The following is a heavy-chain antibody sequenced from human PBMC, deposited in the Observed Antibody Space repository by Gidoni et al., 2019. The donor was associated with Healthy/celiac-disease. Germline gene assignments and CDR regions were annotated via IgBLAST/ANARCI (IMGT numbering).Heavy chain of an antibody. CDR1: GFTFSSYA. Sequence: EVQLLESGGGLVQPGGSLRLSCAASGFTFSSYAMSWVRQAPGKGLDWVSAIMGSGGRTYYADSVKGRFTISRDNSKNTLYLQMNSLRAEDTAVYYCAKPRGYSTGRQNGAYFQHWGQGTLVTVSS. CDR2: IMGSGGRT. J-gene: IGHJ1*01. D-gene: IGHD6-13*01. CDR3: AKPRGYSTGRQNGAYFQH. V-gene: IGHV3-23*01.